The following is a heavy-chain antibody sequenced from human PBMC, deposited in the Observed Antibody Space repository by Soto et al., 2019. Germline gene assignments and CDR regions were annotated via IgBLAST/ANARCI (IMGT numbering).Heavy chain of an antibody. J-gene: IGHJ4*02. D-gene: IGHD2-2*01. CDR2: XXSXGXTX. Sequence: GSRRLSYAAAGVTFSSYEMSWVRQAPGKGLXWVSXXXSXGXTXYXXXXVKGRFTISRDNAKNSLYLQMNSLRAEDTAVYYCARNAQLPYFDYWGQGTLVTVSS. V-gene: IGHV3-48*03. CDR1: GVTFSSYE. CDR3: ARNAQLPYFDY.